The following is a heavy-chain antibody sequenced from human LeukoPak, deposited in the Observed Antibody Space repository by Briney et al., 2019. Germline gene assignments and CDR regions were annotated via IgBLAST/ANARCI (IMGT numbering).Heavy chain of an antibody. CDR2: INHSGST. J-gene: IGHJ5*02. D-gene: IGHD3-10*01. V-gene: IGHV4-34*01. CDR1: GGSFSGYY. Sequence: KTSETLSLTCAVYGGSFSGYYWSWIRQPPGKGLEWIGEINHSGSTNYNPSLKSRVTISVDTSKNQFSLKLSSVTAADTAVYYCARPTYYYGPGFDPWGQGTLVTVSS. CDR3: ARPTYYYGPGFDP.